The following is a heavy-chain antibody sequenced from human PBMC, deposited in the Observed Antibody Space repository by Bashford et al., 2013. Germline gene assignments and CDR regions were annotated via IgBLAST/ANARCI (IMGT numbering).Heavy chain of an antibody. Sequence: ASVKVSCKASGYTFTSYGISWVRQAPGQGLEWMGWISAYNGNTNYAQKLQGRVTMTTDTSTSTAYMELRSLRSDDTAVYYCARASSSSILGAYYFDYWGQGTLVTVSS. J-gene: IGHJ4*02. D-gene: IGHD6-13*01. CDR3: ARASSSSILGAYYFDY. CDR2: ISAYNGNT. V-gene: IGHV1-18*01. CDR1: GYTFTSYG.